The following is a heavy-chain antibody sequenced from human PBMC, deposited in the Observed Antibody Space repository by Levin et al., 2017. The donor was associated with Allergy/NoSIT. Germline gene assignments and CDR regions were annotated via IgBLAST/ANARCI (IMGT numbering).Heavy chain of an antibody. D-gene: IGHD3-3*01. CDR3: ARRLGNFWSGYNYFDY. CDR1: GFTFSSYE. J-gene: IGHJ4*02. V-gene: IGHV3-48*03. CDR2: ISSTGSTI. Sequence: PGGSLRLSCAASGFTFSSYEMNWVRRAPGKGLEWVSYISSTGSTIYSADSVKGRFTISRDNAKNSLYLHMNSLRAEDTAVYYCARRLGNFWSGYNYFDYWGQGTLVTGSS.